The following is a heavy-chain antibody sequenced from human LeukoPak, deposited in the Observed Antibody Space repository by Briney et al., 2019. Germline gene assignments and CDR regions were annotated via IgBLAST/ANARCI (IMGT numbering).Heavy chain of an antibody. CDR2: MNQDGSEK. D-gene: IGHD3-3*01. Sequence: GGSLRLSCEAPGVTFVKYWMSWVRQAPGKGPEWVANMNQDGSEKYYVDSVKGRFTISRDNAKNSLYLQMNSLRAEDTAVYYCLLEWYDAFDIWGQGTMVTVSS. J-gene: IGHJ3*02. V-gene: IGHV3-7*01. CDR1: GVTFVKYW. CDR3: LLEWYDAFDI.